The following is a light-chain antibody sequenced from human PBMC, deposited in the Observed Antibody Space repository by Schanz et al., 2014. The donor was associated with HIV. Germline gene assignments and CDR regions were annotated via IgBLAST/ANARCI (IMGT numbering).Light chain of an antibody. Sequence: EIVLTQSPGTLSLSPGERATLSCRASQSVDSSSLAWYRQKPGQSPRLLIYGTSTRATGIPDRFSGSGSGTEYTLTISRLETEDFAVYLCQHFGSPLTFGGGTKVEIK. CDR2: GTS. J-gene: IGKJ4*01. CDR1: QSVDSSS. CDR3: QHFGSPLT. V-gene: IGKV3-20*01.